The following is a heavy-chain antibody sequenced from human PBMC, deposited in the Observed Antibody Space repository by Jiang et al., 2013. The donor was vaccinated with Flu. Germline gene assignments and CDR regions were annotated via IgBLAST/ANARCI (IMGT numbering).Heavy chain of an antibody. CDR2: ISWNTGSI. J-gene: IGHJ4*02. D-gene: IGHD4-23*01. CDR1: DDYA. V-gene: IGHV3-9*01. CDR3: AKDINGGNVGEIDY. Sequence: DDYAMRWVRQXPGKGLEWVSSISWNTGSIGYADSVKGRFTISRDNAKSSLYLQMNSLRAEDTALYYCAKDINGGNVGEIDYWGQGTLVTVSS.